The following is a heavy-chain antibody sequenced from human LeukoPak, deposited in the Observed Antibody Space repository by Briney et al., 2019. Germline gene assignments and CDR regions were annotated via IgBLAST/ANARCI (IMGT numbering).Heavy chain of an antibody. CDR2: IYYSGST. CDR3: ARAGSGWPRTVRRFDY. D-gene: IGHD6-19*01. J-gene: IGHJ4*02. V-gene: IGHV4-39*01. CDR1: GGSISSSSYY. Sequence: SETLSLTCTVSGGSISSSSYYWGWIRQPPGKGLEWIGSIYYSGSTYYNPSLKSRVTISVDTSKNQFSLKLSSVTAADTAVYYCARAGSGWPRTVRRFDYWGQGTLVTVSS.